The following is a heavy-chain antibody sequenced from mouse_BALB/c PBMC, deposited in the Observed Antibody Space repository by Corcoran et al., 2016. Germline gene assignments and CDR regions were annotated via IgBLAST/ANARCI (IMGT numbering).Heavy chain of an antibody. D-gene: IGHD1-1*01. CDR3: ARDYYGSSYFDY. CDR2: ISYDGSN. Sequence: DVQLQESGPGLVKPSQSLSLSCSVTGYSITSGYYWNWIRQFPGNKLEWMGNISYDGSNNYNPSLKNRISTTRDTSKNQFFLKLNSVTTEDTATYYCARDYYGSSYFDYWGQGTTLTVSS. J-gene: IGHJ2*01. V-gene: IGHV3-6*02. CDR1: GYSITSGYY.